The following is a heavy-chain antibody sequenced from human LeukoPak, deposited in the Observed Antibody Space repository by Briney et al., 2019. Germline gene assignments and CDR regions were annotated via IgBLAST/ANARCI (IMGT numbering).Heavy chain of an antibody. CDR1: GGSISSGDYY. Sequence: SETLSLTCAVSGGSISSGDYYWSWIRQPPGTGLEWIGYIYYSGSTYYNPSLKSRVTISVDTSKNQFSLKLSSVTAADTAVYYCARSGSSGLDYWGQGTLVTVSS. CDR3: ARSGSSGLDY. D-gene: IGHD3-22*01. V-gene: IGHV4-30-4*01. CDR2: IYYSGST. J-gene: IGHJ4*02.